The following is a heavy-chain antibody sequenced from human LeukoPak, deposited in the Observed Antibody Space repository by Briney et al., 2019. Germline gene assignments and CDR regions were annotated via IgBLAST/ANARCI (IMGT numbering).Heavy chain of an antibody. CDR2: TYYRSKWYN. Sequence: SQTLSLTCAISGDSVSSNSAVWNWIRQSPSRGLEWLGRTYYRSKWYNDYAVSVKSRTTIKPDTSKNQFSLQLNSATPEDTAVYHCARLGLGGAFDIWGQGTMVTVSS. D-gene: IGHD2-15*01. V-gene: IGHV6-1*01. CDR1: GDSVSSNSAV. CDR3: ARLGLGGAFDI. J-gene: IGHJ3*02.